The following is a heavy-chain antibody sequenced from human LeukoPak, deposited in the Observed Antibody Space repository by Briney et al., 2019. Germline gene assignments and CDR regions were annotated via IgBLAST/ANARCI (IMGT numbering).Heavy chain of an antibody. V-gene: IGHV3-43*01. CDR2: ISWDGGST. D-gene: IGHD3-22*01. CDR1: GFTFDDYT. J-gene: IGHJ4*02. Sequence: PGGSLRLSCAASGFTFDDYTMHWVRQAPGKGLEWVSLISWDGGSTYYADSVKGRFTISRDNSKNSLYLQMNSLRTEDTALYYCAKGGEDYYDSSGYYYGPIDYWGQGTLVTVSS. CDR3: AKGGEDYYDSSGYYYGPIDY.